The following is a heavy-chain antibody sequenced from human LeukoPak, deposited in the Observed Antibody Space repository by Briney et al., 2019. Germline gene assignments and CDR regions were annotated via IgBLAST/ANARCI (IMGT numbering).Heavy chain of an antibody. D-gene: IGHD1-14*01. Sequence: SQTLSLTCTVSGGSIGSGGYYWSWIRQHPGKGLEWIGYIYYNESTYYNPSLKSRVTRSVDTSKNQFSLKLSSVTAADTAVYYCARAFLAEYYFDYWGQGTLVTVSS. CDR2: IYYNEST. V-gene: IGHV4-31*03. J-gene: IGHJ4*02. CDR1: GGSIGSGGYY. CDR3: ARAFLAEYYFDY.